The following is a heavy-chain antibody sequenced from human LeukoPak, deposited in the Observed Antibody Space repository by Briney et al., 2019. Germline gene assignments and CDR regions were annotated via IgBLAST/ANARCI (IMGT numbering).Heavy chain of an antibody. V-gene: IGHV3-7*01. CDR2: MKQDGTEK. J-gene: IGHJ4*02. D-gene: IGHD6-19*01. CDR3: ARSNGWLIDY. Sequence: GGPLRLSCAASGFTFSTFWMTWVRQAPGKGLEWVANMKQDGTEKNYVDSVKGRFTISRDNAKNSLYLQMNSLRAEDTAVYYCARSNGWLIDYWGQGTLVAVSS. CDR1: GFTFSTFW.